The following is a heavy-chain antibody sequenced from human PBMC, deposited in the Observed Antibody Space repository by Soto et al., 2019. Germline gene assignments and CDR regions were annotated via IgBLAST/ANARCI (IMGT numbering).Heavy chain of an antibody. J-gene: IGHJ4*02. CDR3: ASFRNNCGGDCFFDY. V-gene: IGHV5-51*01. Sequence: PGESLKISCKGSGYNFISYWIGWVRQMPGKGLEWMGIIYPGDSDITYSPSFQGQVTISADKSISTAYLQWSSLKASDTAMYYCASFRNNCGGDCFFDYCGQGYLVTVSS. CDR1: GYNFISYW. D-gene: IGHD2-21*02. CDR2: IYPGDSDI.